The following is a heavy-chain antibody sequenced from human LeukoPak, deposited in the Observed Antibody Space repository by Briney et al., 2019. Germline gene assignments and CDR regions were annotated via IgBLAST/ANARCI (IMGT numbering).Heavy chain of an antibody. CDR2: IYHSGST. V-gene: IGHV4-4*02. CDR1: GDSISSSNW. Sequence: SETLSLTCAVSGDSISSSNWWSWVRQPPGKGLEWIGEIYHSGSTNYNPSLKSRVTISVDTSKNQFSLKLSSVTAADTAVYYCARAYYYDSSDSSGAFDIWGQGTMVTVSS. D-gene: IGHD3-22*01. J-gene: IGHJ3*02. CDR3: ARAYYYDSSDSSGAFDI.